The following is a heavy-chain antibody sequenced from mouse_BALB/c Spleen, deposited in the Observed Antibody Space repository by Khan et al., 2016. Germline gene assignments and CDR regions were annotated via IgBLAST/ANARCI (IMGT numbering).Heavy chain of an antibody. Sequence: VQLQESGAELVRPGASVTLSCKASGYTFTDYEMHWVKQTPVHGLEWIGAIDPETGGTAYNQKFKGKATLTADKSSSTAYMELRSLTSEDSAVYYYTREIYYGNNGDWYFDVWGAGTTVTVSS. D-gene: IGHD2-1*01. V-gene: IGHV1-15*01. CDR3: TREIYYGNNGDWYFDV. CDR1: GYTFTDYE. CDR2: IDPETGGT. J-gene: IGHJ1*01.